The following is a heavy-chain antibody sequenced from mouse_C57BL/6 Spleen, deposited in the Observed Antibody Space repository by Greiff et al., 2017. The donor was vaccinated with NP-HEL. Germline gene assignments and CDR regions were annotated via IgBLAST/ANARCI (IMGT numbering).Heavy chain of an antibody. CDR1: GFSLTSYG. V-gene: IGHV2-5*01. D-gene: IGHD2-3*01. CDR2: IWRGGST. CDR3: AKNGGWLLSFAY. Sequence: VMLVESGPGLVQPSQSLSITCTVSGFSLTSYGVHWVRQSPGKGLEWLGVIWRGGSTDYNAAFMSRLSITKDNSKSQVFFKMNSLQADDTAIYYCAKNGGWLLSFAYWGQGTLVTVSA. J-gene: IGHJ3*01.